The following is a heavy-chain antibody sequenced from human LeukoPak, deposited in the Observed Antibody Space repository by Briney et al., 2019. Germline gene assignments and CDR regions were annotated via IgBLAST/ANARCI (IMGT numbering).Heavy chain of an antibody. CDR2: INPNSGGT. J-gene: IGHJ4*02. V-gene: IGHV1-2*02. CDR1: GYTFTGYY. Sequence: ASVKVSCKASGYTFTGYYMHWVRQAPGQGLEWMGWINPNSGGTNYAQKFQGRVTMTRDTSISTAYMELGRLRFDDTAGFFFAKSSWASWATITAAWTFFYYWGQGTLGTGSS. D-gene: IGHD6-13*01. CDR3: AKSSWASWATITAAWTFFYY.